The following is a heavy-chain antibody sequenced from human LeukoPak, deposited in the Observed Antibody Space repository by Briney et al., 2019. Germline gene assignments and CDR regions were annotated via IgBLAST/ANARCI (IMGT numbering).Heavy chain of an antibody. CDR2: ISGSGGST. V-gene: IGHV3-23*01. D-gene: IGHD3-16*01. J-gene: IGHJ4*02. CDR1: GFTFSSYA. CDR3: AKDWGSHGPLLYYFDY. Sequence: GGSLRLSCAASGFTFSSYAVSWVRQAPGKGLEWVSAISGSGGSTYYADSVKGRFTISRDNSKNTLYLQMNSLRAEDTAVYYCAKDWGSHGPLLYYFDYWGQGTLVTVSS.